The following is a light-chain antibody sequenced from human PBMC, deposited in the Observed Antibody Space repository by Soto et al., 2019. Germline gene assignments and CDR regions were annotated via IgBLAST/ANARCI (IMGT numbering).Light chain of an antibody. CDR1: SGHSSYA. V-gene: IGLV4-69*01. CDR2: INSDGSH. CDR3: QTWGTGIRV. J-gene: IGLJ1*01. Sequence: QPVLTQSPSASASLGASVKFICTLSSGHSSYAIAWHQQQPEKGPRYFMKINSDGSHSKGDGIPDRFSGSSSGAERYLTISSLQSEDEADYYCQTWGTGIRVFGTGTKLTVL.